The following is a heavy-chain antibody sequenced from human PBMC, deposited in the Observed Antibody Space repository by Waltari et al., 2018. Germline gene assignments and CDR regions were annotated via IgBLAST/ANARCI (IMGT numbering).Heavy chain of an antibody. V-gene: IGHV1-2*02. CDR3: AQATNWYYFDY. J-gene: IGHJ4*02. CDR1: GYTFIDYY. Sequence: QVQLVQSGAEVKKPGASVKVSCKASGYTFIDYYIHWVRQAPGQGLGGKGWINPSRGGTNYAQNVQGRVTLTRDTSISTAYMEVSRLTSDDTAIHYCAQATNWYYFDYWGQGTLVTVFS. CDR2: INPSRGGT.